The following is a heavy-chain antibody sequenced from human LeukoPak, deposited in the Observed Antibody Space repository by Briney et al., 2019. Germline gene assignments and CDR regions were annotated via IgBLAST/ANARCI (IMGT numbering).Heavy chain of an antibody. CDR2: ISYDGSNK. V-gene: IGHV3-30-3*01. Sequence: GGSLRLSCAASGFTFSSYAMHWVRQAPGKGLEWVAVISYDGSNKYYADSVKGRFTISRDNSKNTLYLQMNSLRAEDTAVYYCASENLLGWGQGTLVTVSS. CDR1: GFTFSSYA. D-gene: IGHD3-16*01. CDR3: ASENLLG. J-gene: IGHJ4*02.